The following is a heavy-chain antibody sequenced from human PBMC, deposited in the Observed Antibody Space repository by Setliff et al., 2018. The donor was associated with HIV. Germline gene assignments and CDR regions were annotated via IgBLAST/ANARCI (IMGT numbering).Heavy chain of an antibody. CDR1: GYPFNGYS. V-gene: IGHV1-2*06. Sequence: GASVKVSCKTSGYPFNGYSVHWVRQAPGQGPEWMGRINPHLGRTDYRQKFQARVTMTRDSSTSTVYLELRSLRSEDTAVYFCASKGGSENYPDSDAFDIWGQGTLVTVSS. CDR3: ASKGGSENYPDSDAFDI. D-gene: IGHD3-10*01. CDR2: INPHLGRT. J-gene: IGHJ3*02.